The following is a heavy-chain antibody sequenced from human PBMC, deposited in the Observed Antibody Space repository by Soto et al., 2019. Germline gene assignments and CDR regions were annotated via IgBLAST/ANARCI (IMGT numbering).Heavy chain of an antibody. CDR2: IRGYSGNT. J-gene: IGHJ4*02. CDR3: AREGPPSLN. Sequence: QVQLVQSGAEVKKPGASVKVSCKASGYTFTSYYISWVRQAPGQGVEWMGWIRGYSGNTTYAQKLQGSFTLTTDTSTSTDSMELRSLRSDDTAVYYCAREGPPSLNRGQGTLVTVSS. D-gene: IGHD2-2*01. CDR1: GYTFTSYY. V-gene: IGHV1-18*01.